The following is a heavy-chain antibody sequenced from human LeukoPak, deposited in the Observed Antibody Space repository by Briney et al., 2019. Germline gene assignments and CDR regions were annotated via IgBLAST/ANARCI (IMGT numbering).Heavy chain of an antibody. J-gene: IGHJ4*02. CDR1: GFTFDDYA. V-gene: IGHV3-43*02. Sequence: GGSLRLSCAASGFTFDDYAMHWVRQAPGKGLEWVSLISGDGDSTYYADSVKGRFTISRDNSKNSLYLQMNSLRTEDTALLYCAKDKYSYGYNFDYWGQGTLVTVSS. CDR2: ISGDGDST. D-gene: IGHD5-18*01. CDR3: AKDKYSYGYNFDY.